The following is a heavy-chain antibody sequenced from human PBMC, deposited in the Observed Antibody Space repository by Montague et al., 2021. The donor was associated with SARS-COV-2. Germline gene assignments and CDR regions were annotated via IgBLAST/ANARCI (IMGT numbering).Heavy chain of an antibody. Sequence: SETLSLTCTVSGGSVISDAYFWSWIRQPPGKGLEWIAYIYDSDTTXNXXXXWXRVSMSSDRSKNQFSLKLTSVTPADTAVYYCARAANILSGFYNHHFEYWGQGILVTVSS. CDR1: GGSVISDAYF. D-gene: IGHD3-9*01. V-gene: IGHV4-61*08. CDR2: IYDSDTT. CDR3: ARAANILSGFYNHHFEY. J-gene: IGHJ4*02.